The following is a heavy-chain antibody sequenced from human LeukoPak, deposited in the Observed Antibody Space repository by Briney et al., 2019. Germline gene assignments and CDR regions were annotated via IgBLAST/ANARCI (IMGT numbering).Heavy chain of an antibody. CDR2: ISSDEINE. D-gene: IGHD5-24*01. CDR3: AKGESITSAWFDS. J-gene: IGHJ5*01. Sequence: GGSLRLSCAASGFSFRSYGMHWVRQAPGKGMEWVAVISSDEINEYYTDSVKGRFTISRDNSKNMLYLQINSLRGEDTAVYYCAKGESITSAWFDSWGQGTLVTVSS. CDR1: GFSFRSYG. V-gene: IGHV3-30*18.